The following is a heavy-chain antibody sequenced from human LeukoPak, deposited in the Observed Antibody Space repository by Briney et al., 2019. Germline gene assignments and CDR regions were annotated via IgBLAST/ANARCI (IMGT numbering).Heavy chain of an antibody. V-gene: IGHV4-34*01. D-gene: IGHD6-19*01. CDR2: INHSGST. Sequence: SETLSLTCAVYGGSFSGYYWSWIRQPPGKGLEWIGEINHSGSTNYNPSLKSRVTISVDTSKNQFSLKLSSVTAADTAVYYCARDPRAVAGFNWFDPWGQGTLVTVSS. CDR1: GGSFSGYY. J-gene: IGHJ5*02. CDR3: ARDPRAVAGFNWFDP.